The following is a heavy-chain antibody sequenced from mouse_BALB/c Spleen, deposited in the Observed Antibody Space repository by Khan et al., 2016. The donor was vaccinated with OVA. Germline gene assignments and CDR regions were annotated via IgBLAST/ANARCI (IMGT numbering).Heavy chain of an antibody. J-gene: IGHJ3*01. Sequence: VKLMESGAELARPGASVKMSCKASGYTFTSYTMHWVKQRPGQGLEWIGYLNPSSGYTNYNQKFKDKATLTEDKSSSTAYMKLSSLTSEDSEVYYWASKGADYRYDGWFAYWGQGTLVTVSA. D-gene: IGHD2-14*01. CDR1: GYTFTSYT. V-gene: IGHV1-4*01. CDR3: ASKGADYRYDGWFAY. CDR2: LNPSSGYT.